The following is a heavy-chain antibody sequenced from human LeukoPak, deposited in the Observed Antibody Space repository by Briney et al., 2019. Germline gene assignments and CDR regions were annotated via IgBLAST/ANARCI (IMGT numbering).Heavy chain of an antibody. CDR1: GYTFTSYY. D-gene: IGHD3-10*01. CDR2: INPSGGST. J-gene: IGHJ6*02. Sequence: ASVKVSCKASGYTFTSYYMHWVRQAPGQGLEWMGLINPSGGSTSYAQKFQGRVTMTRDTSTSTVYMELSSLRSEDTAVYYCARDKVLLWFGEFNPYYGMDVWGQGTTVTVSS. CDR3: ARDKVLLWFGEFNPYYGMDV. V-gene: IGHV1-46*01.